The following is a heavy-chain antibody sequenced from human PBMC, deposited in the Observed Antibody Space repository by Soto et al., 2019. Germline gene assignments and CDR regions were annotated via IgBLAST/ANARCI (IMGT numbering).Heavy chain of an antibody. CDR2: IIPIFGTG. D-gene: IGHD3-22*01. V-gene: IGHV1-69*12. CDR1: GGTFSSYA. J-gene: IGHJ5*02. Sequence: QVQLVQSGAEVKKPGSSVKFSCKASGGTFSSYAISWVRHAPGQGLEWMGGIIPIFGTGNYAQKFQGRVTITANESTSTAYMELSSLRSEDTSVYYCARSFYDSSAPPGRFDPWGQGTLVTVSS. CDR3: ARSFYDSSAPPGRFDP.